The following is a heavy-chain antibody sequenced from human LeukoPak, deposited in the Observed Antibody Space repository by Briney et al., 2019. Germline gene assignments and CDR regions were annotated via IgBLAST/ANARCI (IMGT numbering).Heavy chain of an antibody. Sequence: ASVKVSCKASGYTFTSYDINWVRQATGQGLEWMGWMSPNSGNTGYAQKFQGRVTMTRNTSISTAYMELSSLRSEDTAVYYCARAQVVPAAQDYYYGMDVWGQGTTVTVSS. CDR1: GYTFTSYD. J-gene: IGHJ6*02. CDR3: ARAQVVPAAQDYYYGMDV. CDR2: MSPNSGNT. D-gene: IGHD2-2*01. V-gene: IGHV1-8*01.